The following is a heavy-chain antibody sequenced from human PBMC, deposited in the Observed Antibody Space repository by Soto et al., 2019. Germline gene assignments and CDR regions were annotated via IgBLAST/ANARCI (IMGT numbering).Heavy chain of an antibody. CDR1: GFTFSNAW. Sequence: EVQLVESGGGLVKPGGSLRLSCAASGFTFSNAWMNWVRQAPGKGLEWVGRIKSKTDGGTTDYAAPVKGRFIISRDDSTXTRDLQMNSRKTEDTAVYYCTTDQCYYDRSSYSDYWGQGALVTVSS. D-gene: IGHD3-22*01. CDR3: TTDQCYYDRSSYSDY. V-gene: IGHV3-15*07. CDR2: IKSKTDGGTT. J-gene: IGHJ4*02.